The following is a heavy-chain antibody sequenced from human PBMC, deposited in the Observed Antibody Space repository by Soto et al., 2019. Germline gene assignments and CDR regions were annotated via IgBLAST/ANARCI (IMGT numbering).Heavy chain of an antibody. Sequence: QVQLVESGGGVVQPGRSLRLSCAASGFTFSSYAMHWVRQAPGKGLEWVAVISYDGSNKYYADSVKGRFTISRDNSKNTLYLQMNSLRAEDTAVYYCVSHYYDSSGPQSDAFDIWGQGTMVTVSS. V-gene: IGHV3-30-3*01. CDR2: ISYDGSNK. CDR1: GFTFSSYA. D-gene: IGHD3-22*01. CDR3: VSHYYDSSGPQSDAFDI. J-gene: IGHJ3*02.